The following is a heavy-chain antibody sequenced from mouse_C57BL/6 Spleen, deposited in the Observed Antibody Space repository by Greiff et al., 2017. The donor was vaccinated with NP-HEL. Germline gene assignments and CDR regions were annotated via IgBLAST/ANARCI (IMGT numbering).Heavy chain of an antibody. CDR3: ARGGSYYSNDWYFDV. Sequence: QVQLQQPGTELVKPGASVKLSCKASGYTFTSYWMHWVKQRPGQGLEWIGNINPSNGGTNYNEKFKSKATLTVDKSSSTAYMQLSSLTSEDSAVYYCARGGSYYSNDWYFDVWGTGTTVTVSS. V-gene: IGHV1-53*01. CDR1: GYTFTSYW. J-gene: IGHJ1*03. D-gene: IGHD2-5*01. CDR2: INPSNGGT.